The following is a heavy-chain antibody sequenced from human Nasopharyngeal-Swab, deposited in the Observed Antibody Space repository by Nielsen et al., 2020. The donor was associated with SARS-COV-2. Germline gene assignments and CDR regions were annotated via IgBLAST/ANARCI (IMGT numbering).Heavy chain of an antibody. J-gene: IGHJ4*02. D-gene: IGHD5-12*01. CDR3: ARGAATRFDD. CDR1: GGSFNGYY. CDR2: IYYSGST. V-gene: IGHV4-59*13. Sequence: SETLSLTCAVYGGSFNGYYWSWIRQPPGKGLEWIGYIYYSGSTNYNPSLKSRVTISVDTSKNQFSLKLSSVTAADTAMYYCARGAATRFDDWGQGTLVTVSS.